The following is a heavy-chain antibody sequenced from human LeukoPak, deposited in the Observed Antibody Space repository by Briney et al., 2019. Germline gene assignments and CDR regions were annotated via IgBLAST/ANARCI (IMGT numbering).Heavy chain of an antibody. J-gene: IGHJ4*02. CDR1: GFTFSTNG. CDR2: IWYDGSNK. CDR3: ARGDCTNGVCALDY. D-gene: IGHD2-8*01. Sequence: PGGSLRLSCAASGFTFSTNGMHWVRQAPGKGLEWVAIIWYDGSNKYFADSVQGRFTISRDNSKNTLYLQMNSLRAEDTAVYYCARGDCTNGVCALDYWGQGTLVTVSS. V-gene: IGHV3-33*01.